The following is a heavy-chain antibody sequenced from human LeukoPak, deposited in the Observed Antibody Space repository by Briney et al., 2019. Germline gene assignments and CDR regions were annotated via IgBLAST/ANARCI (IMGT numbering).Heavy chain of an antibody. CDR1: DFSFSNYA. D-gene: IGHD1-26*01. CDR3: AKKYSTGLDP. J-gene: IGHJ5*02. V-gene: IGHV3-23*01. CDR2: INGSGGST. Sequence: GGSLRLSCAASDFSFSNYAMSWVRQAPGKGLEWVSDINGSGGSTYYADSVKGRFTISRDNSKNTLYLQMNSLRAEDTAVYYCAKKYSTGLDPWGQGTLVTVSS.